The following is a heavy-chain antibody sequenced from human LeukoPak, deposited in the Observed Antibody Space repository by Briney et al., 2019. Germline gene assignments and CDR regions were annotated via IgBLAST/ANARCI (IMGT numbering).Heavy chain of an antibody. J-gene: IGHJ4*02. CDR2: INNDGSNT. D-gene: IGHD4-17*01. V-gene: IGHV3-74*01. Sequence: GGSLRLSCAASGFTFSTYTMNWVRQAPGKGLVWVSRINNDGSNTNYAASVKGRFTISRDNAKNTLYLQMNSLRAEDTAVYYCTRDAYGVDYWGQGTLVTVSS. CDR3: TRDAYGVDY. CDR1: GFTFSTYT.